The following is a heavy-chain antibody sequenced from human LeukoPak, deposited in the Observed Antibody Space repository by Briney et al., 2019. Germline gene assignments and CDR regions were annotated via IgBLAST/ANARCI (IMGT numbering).Heavy chain of an antibody. Sequence: GGSLRLSCAASGFTFSSYAMSWVRQAPGKGLEWVSAISGSGGSTYYADSVKGRFTISRDNSKNTLYLQMNSLRAEDTAVYYCARDKSGSYSAFDIWGQGTMVTVSS. D-gene: IGHD1-26*01. CDR1: GFTFSSYA. CDR3: ARDKSGSYSAFDI. V-gene: IGHV3-23*01. CDR2: ISGSGGST. J-gene: IGHJ3*02.